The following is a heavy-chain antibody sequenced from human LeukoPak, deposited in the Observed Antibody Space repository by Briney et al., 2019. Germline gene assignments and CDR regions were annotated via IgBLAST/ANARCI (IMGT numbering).Heavy chain of an antibody. CDR2: IQYDGSNK. CDR3: ARDEFRRGYFDY. J-gene: IGHJ4*02. D-gene: IGHD1-14*01. V-gene: IGHV3-30*02. CDR1: GFTFSSNG. Sequence: GGSLRLSCSASGFTFSSNGMHWVRQAPGKGLEWVAFIQYDGSNKYYADSVKGRFTISRDNSKNTLSLQMNSLRAEDTAVYYCARDEFRRGYFDYWGQGTLVTVSS.